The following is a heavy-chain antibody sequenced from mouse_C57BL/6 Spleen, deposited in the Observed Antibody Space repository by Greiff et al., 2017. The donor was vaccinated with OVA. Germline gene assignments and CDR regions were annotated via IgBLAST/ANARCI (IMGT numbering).Heavy chain of an antibody. V-gene: IGHV1-7*01. CDR2: INPSSGYT. CDR3: ARDYHYYDSSSDY. Sequence: VKLVESGAELAKPGASVKLSCKASGYTFTSYWMHWVKQRPGQGLEWIGYINPSSGYTKYNQKFKDKATLTADKYSSTAYMQLSSLTYEDSAVYCGARDYHYYDSSSDYWGQGTTLTVSS. CDR1: GYTFTSYW. D-gene: IGHD1-1*01. J-gene: IGHJ2*01.